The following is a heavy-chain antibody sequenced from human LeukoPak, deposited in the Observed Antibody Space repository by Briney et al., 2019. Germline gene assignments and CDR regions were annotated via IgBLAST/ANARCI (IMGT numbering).Heavy chain of an antibody. CDR2: ISWNGDNI. CDR3: TKDSRYSSSWYGAFDI. CDR1: GFTFDDYA. J-gene: IGHJ3*02. D-gene: IGHD6-13*01. V-gene: IGHV3-9*01. Sequence: GGSLRLSCAASGFTFDDYAMHWVRQAPGKGLEWVSGISWNGDNIGYADSVKGRFTISRDNAKNSLYLQMNSLRTDDTALYYCTKDSRYSSSWYGAFDIWGQGTMVTVSS.